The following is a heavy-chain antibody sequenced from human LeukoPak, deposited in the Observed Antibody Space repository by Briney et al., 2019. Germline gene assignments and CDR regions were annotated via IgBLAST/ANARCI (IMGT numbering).Heavy chain of an antibody. CDR2: IKQDGSEK. J-gene: IGHJ6*03. CDR3: ASIPPYYYYMDV. CDR1: GFTFSSYW. Sequence: PGGSLRLSCAASGFTFSSYWMSWVRQAPGKGLEWVANIKQDGSEKYYVDSVKGRFTISRDNAKSSLYLQMNSLRAEDTAVYYCASIPPYYYYMDVWGKGTTVTVSS. V-gene: IGHV3-7*01.